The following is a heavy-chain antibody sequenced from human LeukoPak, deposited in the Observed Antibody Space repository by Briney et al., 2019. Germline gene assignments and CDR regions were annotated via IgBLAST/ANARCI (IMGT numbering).Heavy chain of an antibody. CDR1: GFTFISYW. CDR3: ARGGGAAAGIIENWFDP. Sequence: GGSLRLSCAASGFTFISYWMTWVRQAPGKGLEWVANIKQDGSEKYYVDSVKGRFTISRDNAKNSLYLQMNSLRAEDTAVYYCARGGGAAAGIIENWFDPWGQGTLVTVSS. D-gene: IGHD6-13*01. V-gene: IGHV3-7*01. J-gene: IGHJ5*02. CDR2: IKQDGSEK.